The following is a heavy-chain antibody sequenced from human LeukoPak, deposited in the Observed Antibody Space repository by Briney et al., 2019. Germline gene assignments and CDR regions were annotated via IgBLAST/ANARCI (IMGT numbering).Heavy chain of an antibody. CDR2: ISGSGGST. D-gene: IGHD6-6*01. J-gene: IGHJ4*02. CDR1: GFTFSSYA. Sequence: PGGSLRLSCAASGFTFSSYAMSWVRQAPGKGLEWVSAISGSGGSTYYADSVKGRFTISRDNSKNTLYLQMNSLRAEDTAVYYCAKAPPRISSSFETVDYWGQGTLVTVSS. V-gene: IGHV3-23*01. CDR3: AKAPPRISSSFETVDY.